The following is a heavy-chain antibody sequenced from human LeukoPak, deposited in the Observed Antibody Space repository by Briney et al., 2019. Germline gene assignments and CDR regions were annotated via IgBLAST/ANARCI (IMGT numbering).Heavy chain of an antibody. CDR3: ARDPYCPSTSCYTGYFQH. J-gene: IGHJ1*01. Sequence: GGSLRLSCAASGFTFSSYAMSWVRQAPGKGLEWVSAISGGGGSTYYADSVKGRFTISRDNSKNTVYLQMNFLRAEDTAVYYCARDPYCPSTSCYTGYFQHWGQGTLVTVFS. D-gene: IGHD2-2*02. CDR2: ISGGGGST. CDR1: GFTFSSYA. V-gene: IGHV3-23*01.